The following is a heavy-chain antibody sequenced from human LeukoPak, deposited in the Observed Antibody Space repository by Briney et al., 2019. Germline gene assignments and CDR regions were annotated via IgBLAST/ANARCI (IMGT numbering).Heavy chain of an antibody. CDR1: GYTFTGYY. CDR3: AREAARPIVVVVAAAGEYNWFDP. D-gene: IGHD2-15*01. V-gene: IGHV1-2*02. Sequence: ASVKVSCKASGYTFTGYYMHWVRQAPGQGLEWMGWINPNSGGTNYAQKFQGRVTMTRDTSISTAYMELSRLRSDDTAVYYCAREAARPIVVVVAAAGEYNWFDPWGQGTLVTVSS. J-gene: IGHJ5*02. CDR2: INPNSGGT.